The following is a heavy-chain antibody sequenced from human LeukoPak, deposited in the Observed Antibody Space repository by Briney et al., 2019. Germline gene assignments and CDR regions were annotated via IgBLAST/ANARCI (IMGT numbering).Heavy chain of an antibody. CDR2: IYYSGST. Sequence: SETLSLTCTVSGGSISSSSYCWGWIRQPPGKGLEWIGSIYYSGSTYYNPSLKSRVTISVDTSKNQFSLKLSSVTAADTAVYYCASTNYYDSSGYYGYWGQGTLVTVSS. J-gene: IGHJ4*02. CDR1: GGSISSSSYC. D-gene: IGHD3-22*01. V-gene: IGHV4-39*01. CDR3: ASTNYYDSSGYYGY.